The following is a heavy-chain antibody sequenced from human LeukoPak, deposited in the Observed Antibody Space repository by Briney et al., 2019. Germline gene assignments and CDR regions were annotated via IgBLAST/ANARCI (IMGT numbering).Heavy chain of an antibody. CDR2: ISYDGSNK. D-gene: IGHD4-17*01. J-gene: IGHJ4*02. CDR3: ARPDWVTTLYFDY. V-gene: IGHV3-30-3*01. Sequence: GGSLRLSCAASGFTFSSYAMHWVRQAPGKGLEWVALISYDGSNKYYADSVKGRFTISRDNSKNTLYLQMNSLRAEDTAAYYCARPDWVTTLYFDYRGQGTLVTVSS. CDR1: GFTFSSYA.